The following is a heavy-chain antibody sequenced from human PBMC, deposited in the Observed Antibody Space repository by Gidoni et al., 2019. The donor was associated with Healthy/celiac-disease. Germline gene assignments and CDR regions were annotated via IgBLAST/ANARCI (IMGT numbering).Heavy chain of an antibody. CDR1: GGSIRSSNYY. J-gene: IGHJ4*02. D-gene: IGHD4-17*01. CDR3: ARHGGDYVDYTVCDY. V-gene: IGHV4-39*01. Sequence: QLQLQESGPGLVKPSGTQSPTRTVSGGSIRSSNYYWCWNRQPPGKGLDWIGSIYSSGSTYSNPSLMSRVTISLDTSKNLFSLTVCSVTAADTAVYYCARHGGDYVDYTVCDYWGQGTLVTVSS. CDR2: IYSSGST.